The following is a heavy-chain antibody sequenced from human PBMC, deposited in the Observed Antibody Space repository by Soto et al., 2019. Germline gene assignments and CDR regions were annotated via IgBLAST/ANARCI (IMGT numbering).Heavy chain of an antibody. Sequence: ASVKVSCKASGYTFTSYYMHWVRQAPGQGLEWMGIINPSGGSTSYAQKFQGRVTMTRDTSTSTVYMELSSLRSEDTAVYYCARQKSYYDFWSGYYTYYYYYGMDVWGQGTTVTVSS. V-gene: IGHV1-46*01. CDR1: GYTFTSYY. CDR3: ARQKSYYDFWSGYYTYYYYYGMDV. D-gene: IGHD3-3*01. J-gene: IGHJ6*02. CDR2: INPSGGST.